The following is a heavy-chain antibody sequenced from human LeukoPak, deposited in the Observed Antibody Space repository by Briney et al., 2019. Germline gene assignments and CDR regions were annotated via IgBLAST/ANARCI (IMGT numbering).Heavy chain of an antibody. CDR3: ARVSSRQVGEWLSPFDY. Sequence: ASVKVSCKASGYTFTGYYMHWVRQAPGQGLEWVGWINPNSGGTNYAQKFQGRVTMTRDTSISTAYMELSRLRSEDTAVYYCARVSSRQVGEWLSPFDYWGQGTLVTVSS. CDR2: INPNSGGT. CDR1: GYTFTGYY. J-gene: IGHJ4*02. D-gene: IGHD3-3*01. V-gene: IGHV1-2*02.